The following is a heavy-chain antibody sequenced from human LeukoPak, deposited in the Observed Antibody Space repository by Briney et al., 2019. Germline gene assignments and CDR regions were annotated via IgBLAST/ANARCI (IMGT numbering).Heavy chain of an antibody. Sequence: NPSETLSLTCTVSGGSISSYYWSWIRQPPGKGLEWIGNIYYSGNTNYNPSLKSRVTISVDTSKNQISLKLSSVTAADTAVYYCARERSSGWQGVFDFWGQGTMVTVSS. V-gene: IGHV4-59*01. CDR2: IYYSGNT. CDR1: GGSISSYY. J-gene: IGHJ3*01. D-gene: IGHD6-19*01. CDR3: ARERSSGWQGVFDF.